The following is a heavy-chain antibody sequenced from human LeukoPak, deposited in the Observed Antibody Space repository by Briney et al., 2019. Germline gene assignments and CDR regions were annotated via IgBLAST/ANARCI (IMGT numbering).Heavy chain of an antibody. CDR2: IYYSGST. V-gene: IGHV4-59*01. D-gene: IGHD3-22*01. CDR3: ARGRRARQSGYWFDP. J-gene: IGHJ5*02. CDR1: GGSISSYY. Sequence: SETLSLTCTVSGGSISSYYWSWIRQPPGKGLEWLGYIYYSGSTYYNPSLESRVTISVDTSKNQFSLKLTSVTAADTAVYYCARGRRARQSGYWFDPWGQGTLVTVSS.